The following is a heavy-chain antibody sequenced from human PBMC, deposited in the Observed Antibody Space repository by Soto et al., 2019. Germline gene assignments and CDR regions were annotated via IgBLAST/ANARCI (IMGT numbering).Heavy chain of an antibody. CDR3: AREKTTYGMDV. CDR2: MNPNSGNT. V-gene: IGHV1-8*01. Sequence: QVQLVQSGAEVKKHGASVKVSCKVSGYTFTSYDINWVRQATGQGLEWMGWMNPNSGNTGYAQKFQGRGTMTRNTSTSTASMDLSSSRSEGTAVYYCAREKTTYGMDVWGQGTTVTVSS. J-gene: IGHJ6*02. CDR1: GYTFTSYD.